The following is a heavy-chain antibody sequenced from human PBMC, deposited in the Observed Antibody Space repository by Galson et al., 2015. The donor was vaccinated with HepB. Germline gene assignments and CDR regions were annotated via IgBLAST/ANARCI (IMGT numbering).Heavy chain of an antibody. CDR3: ARDVGYYDSSGCFGNMDV. D-gene: IGHD3-22*01. V-gene: IGHV1-46*04. Sequence: SVKVSCKASGYTFTRYYMHWVRQAPGQGIEWMGIINPSGGSTRYAQKLQGRVTMTRDTSTSTLYMELSSLRSEDTAVYYCARDVGYYDSSGCFGNMDVWGQGTTVTVSS. J-gene: IGHJ6*02. CDR2: INPSGGST. CDR1: GYTFTRYY.